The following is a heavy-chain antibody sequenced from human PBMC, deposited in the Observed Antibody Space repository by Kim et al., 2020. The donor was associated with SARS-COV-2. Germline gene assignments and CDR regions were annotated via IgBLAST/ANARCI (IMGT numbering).Heavy chain of an antibody. Sequence: GSTYYAGPVKGRFTISRDNSKNTLYLQMNSLRAEDTAVYYCAKEATTSDYWGQGTLVTVSS. V-gene: IGHV3-23*01. CDR2: GST. J-gene: IGHJ4*02. CDR3: AKEATTSDY. D-gene: IGHD1-7*01.